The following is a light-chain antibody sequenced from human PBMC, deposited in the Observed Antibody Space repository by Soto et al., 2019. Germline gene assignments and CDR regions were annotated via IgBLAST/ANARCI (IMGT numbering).Light chain of an antibody. CDR1: SSNIGAGYD. CDR2: GNS. Sequence: QSVLTQPPSVSGAPGQRVTISCTGSSSNIGAGYDVHWYQQLPGTAPKLLIYGNSNRPSGVPDRFSGSKSGTSASLAITGLQAEDEADYYCQSSDSSLSGVVFGGGTKLTGL. CDR3: QSSDSSLSGVV. V-gene: IGLV1-40*01. J-gene: IGLJ2*01.